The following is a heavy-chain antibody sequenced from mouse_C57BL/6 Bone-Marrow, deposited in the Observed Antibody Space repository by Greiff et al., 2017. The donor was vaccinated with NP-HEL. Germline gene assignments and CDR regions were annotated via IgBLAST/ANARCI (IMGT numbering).Heavy chain of an antibody. J-gene: IGHJ3*01. CDR1: GYTFTSYW. V-gene: IGHV1-74*01. CDR3: AIHDNYDQALAY. Sequence: QVQLQQPGAELVKPGASVKLSCKASGYTFTSYWMHWVKQRPGQGLEWIGRIYPSGGGTNYNQKFKGKATLTVDKSSSTAYMQLSSLTSEDSAVYCCAIHDNYDQALAYWGQGTLLTVSA. CDR2: IYPSGGGT. D-gene: IGHD2-12*01.